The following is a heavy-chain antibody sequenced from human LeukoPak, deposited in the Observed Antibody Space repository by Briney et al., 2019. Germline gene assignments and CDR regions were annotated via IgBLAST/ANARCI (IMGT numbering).Heavy chain of an antibody. D-gene: IGHD4-17*01. V-gene: IGHV3-23*01. CDR3: AKALTAVTTYDMYY. J-gene: IGHJ4*02. CDR2: ISGSGGST. Sequence: GGSLRLSCAASGFTFSSYAMSWVRQAPGKGLEWVSAISGSGGSTYYADSVKGRFTISRDNSKNTLYLQMNSLRAEDTAVYYCAKALTAVTTYDMYYWGQGTLVTVSS. CDR1: GFTFSSYA.